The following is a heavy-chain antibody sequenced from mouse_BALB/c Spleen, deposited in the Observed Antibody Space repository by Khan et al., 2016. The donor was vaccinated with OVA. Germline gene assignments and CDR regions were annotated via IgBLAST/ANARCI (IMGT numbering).Heavy chain of an antibody. V-gene: IGHV5-6*01. CDR2: ISSGGDYT. D-gene: IGHD4-1*01. J-gene: IGHJ3*01. Sequence: EVELVESGGDLVKPGGSLKLSCAASGFTFSSYSMSWVRQTPDMRLKWVTTISSGGDYTYYPDSVKGRFTITRDSDKNTLYLQMSSLKSEDTAMYYCASHLTGSFAYWGKGTLVTVSA. CDR1: GFTFSSYS. CDR3: ASHLTGSFAY.